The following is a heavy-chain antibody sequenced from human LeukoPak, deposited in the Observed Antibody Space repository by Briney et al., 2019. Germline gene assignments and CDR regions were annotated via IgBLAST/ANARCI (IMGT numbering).Heavy chain of an antibody. CDR1: GGSISSDDSY. J-gene: IGHJ6*03. Sequence: TLSLTCTVSGGSISSDDSYWGWIRQPAGKGLEWIGRIYTSGSTDYNPSLKSRVTMSVDTSQNQFSLKVNSVTAADTAVYYCARGDCSSTICYSPMDVWGKGTTVTVSS. V-gene: IGHV4-61*02. CDR3: ARGDCSSTICYSPMDV. CDR2: IYTSGST. D-gene: IGHD2-2*01.